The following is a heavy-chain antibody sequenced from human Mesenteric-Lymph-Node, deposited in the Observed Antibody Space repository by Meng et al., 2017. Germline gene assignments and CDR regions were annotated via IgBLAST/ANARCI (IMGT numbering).Heavy chain of an antibody. J-gene: IGHJ4*02. CDR2: INHSGST. CDR1: GGSFSGYY. D-gene: IGHD2-2*01. CDR3: ARTIGGADIVVVPAAYYFDY. V-gene: IGHV4-34*01. Sequence: QVQLQQWGAGLLKPSETLSLTCAVYGGSFSGYYWSWIRQTPGTGLEWIGEINHSGSTNYNPSLKSRVTISVDTSKNQFSLKLSSVTAADTAVYYCARTIGGADIVVVPAAYYFDYWGQGTLVTVSS.